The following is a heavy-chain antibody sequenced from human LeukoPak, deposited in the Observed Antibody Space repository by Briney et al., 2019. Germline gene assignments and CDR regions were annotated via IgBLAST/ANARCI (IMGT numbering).Heavy chain of an antibody. J-gene: IGHJ4*02. CDR1: GFTFSSYG. D-gene: IGHD4-17*01. V-gene: IGHV3-30*03. CDR3: AMRYGDYVVN. CDR2: ISYGGSNK. Sequence: PGRSLRLSCAASGFTFSSYGMHWVRQAPGKGLEWVAVISYGGSNKYYADSVKGRFTISRDNSKNTLYLQMNSLRAEDTAVYYCAMRYGDYVVNWGQGTLVTVSS.